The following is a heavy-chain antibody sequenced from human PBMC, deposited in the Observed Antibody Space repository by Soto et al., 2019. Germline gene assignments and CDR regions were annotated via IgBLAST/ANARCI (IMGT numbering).Heavy chain of an antibody. CDR1: GDTFISHA. Sequence: GXSVKVCCKASGDTFISHALIWVRLAPGQGLEWMGGIIPIFGARTYAQKFQGRVTISADKSTKTGYMELSSLTSEDTAVYYCARSSTTYYYQRSHYWPDKELDIWGQGTLVIVTS. D-gene: IGHD3-10*01. CDR2: IIPIFGAR. V-gene: IGHV1-69*06. J-gene: IGHJ4*02. CDR3: ARSSTTYYYQRSHYWPDKELDI.